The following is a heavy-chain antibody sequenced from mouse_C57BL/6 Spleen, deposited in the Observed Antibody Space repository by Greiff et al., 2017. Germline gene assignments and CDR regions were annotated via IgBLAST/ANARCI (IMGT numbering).Heavy chain of an antibody. CDR1: GYTFTDYN. J-gene: IGHJ2*01. CDR3: ARSDGNYVGY. Sequence: EVQLQQSGPELVKPGASVKMSCKASGYTFTDYNMHWVKQSHGKSHVWIGYINPNTGGPSFNQKFKGKATLTVNKSSSTAYMELRSLTSEDSAVYYCARSDGNYVGYWGQGTTLTVSS. V-gene: IGHV1-22*01. CDR2: INPNTGGP. D-gene: IGHD2-1*01.